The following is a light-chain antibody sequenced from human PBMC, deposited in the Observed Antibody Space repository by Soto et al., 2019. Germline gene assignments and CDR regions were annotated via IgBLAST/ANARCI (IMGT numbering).Light chain of an antibody. CDR3: QXYNSYPWT. CDR1: QSISSW. CDR2: DAS. Sequence: DIQMTQSPSTLSASVGDRVTITCRASQSISSWLAWYQQKPGKAPKLLIYDASSLESGVPSRFSGSGSGTEFTLTISRLQPDDFATYYYQXYNSYPWTXGQGTKV. V-gene: IGKV1-5*01. J-gene: IGKJ1*01.